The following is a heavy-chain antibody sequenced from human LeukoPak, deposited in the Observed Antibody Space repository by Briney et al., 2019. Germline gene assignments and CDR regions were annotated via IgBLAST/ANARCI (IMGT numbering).Heavy chain of an antibody. CDR3: ARDRSYYGDAYDI. D-gene: IGHD1-26*01. V-gene: IGHV3-7*01. CDR1: GFSLSDYC. CDR2: IKQNGWWT. Sequence: PGGSLRLSCAASGFSLSDYCVTWVRQAPGQGLEWVATIKQNGWWTFYVDSVKGRFTISRDNANNSLHLQMNSLRVDDTAVYYCARDRSYYGDAYDIWGHGTLVTVSS. J-gene: IGHJ3*02.